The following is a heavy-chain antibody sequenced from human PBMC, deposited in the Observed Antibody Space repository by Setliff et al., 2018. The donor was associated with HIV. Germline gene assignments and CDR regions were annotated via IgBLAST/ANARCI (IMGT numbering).Heavy chain of an antibody. V-gene: IGHV4-34*01. CDR1: GGSFSNYY. Sequence: SETLSLTCTVYGGSFSNYYTNWIRQPPGKGLEWIGELSPSGTTRSNPSLQSRVTISLDTSNNQFSLKLTSVTAADTAMYYWASFFVTTVTNQDYWGQGTPVTVS. CDR3: ASFFVTTVTNQDY. CDR2: LSPSGTT. D-gene: IGHD4-17*01. J-gene: IGHJ4*02.